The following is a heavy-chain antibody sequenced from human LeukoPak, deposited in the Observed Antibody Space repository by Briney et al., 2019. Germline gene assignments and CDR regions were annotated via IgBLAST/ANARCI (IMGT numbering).Heavy chain of an antibody. CDR3: ARDGGSGYYYYYMDV. J-gene: IGHJ6*03. V-gene: IGHV4-38-2*02. CDR2: IYHSGST. D-gene: IGHD1-14*01. Sequence: SETLSLTCTVSGYSISSGYYWGWIRQPPGKGLEWIGSIYHSGSTYYNPSLKSRVTISVDTSKNQFSLKLSSVTAADTAVYYCARDGGSGYYYYYMDVWGKGTTVTISS. CDR1: GYSISSGYY.